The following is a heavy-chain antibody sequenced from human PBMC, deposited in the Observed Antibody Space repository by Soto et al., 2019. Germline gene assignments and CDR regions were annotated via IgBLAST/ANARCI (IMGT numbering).Heavy chain of an antibody. Sequence: QVQLQESGPGLVKPSETLSLTCTVYGGSISNHYWRWIRQPPGKGLEWIGYIYYNGNTNYNPSLKSRVTMSVDTSKNQISLKLSSVTAADTAVYYCTRANWYSEYWGQGTLVTVSS. V-gene: IGHV4-59*11. CDR1: GGSISNHY. D-gene: IGHD7-27*01. CDR3: TRANWYSEY. CDR2: IYYNGNT. J-gene: IGHJ4*02.